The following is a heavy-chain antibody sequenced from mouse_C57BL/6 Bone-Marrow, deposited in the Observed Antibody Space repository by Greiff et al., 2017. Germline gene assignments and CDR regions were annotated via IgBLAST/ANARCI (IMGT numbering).Heavy chain of an antibody. CDR3: ARIAPYYYGSSYDYFDY. V-gene: IGHV8-8*01. CDR1: GFSLSTFGMG. Sequence: QVTLKVSGPGILQPSQTLSLTCSFSGFSLSTFGMGVGWIRQPSGKGLEWLAHIWWDDDKYYNPALKSRPTISKDTSKNQVFLKIANVDTADTATYYCARIAPYYYGSSYDYFDYWGQGTTLTVSS. D-gene: IGHD1-1*01. J-gene: IGHJ2*01. CDR2: IWWDDDK.